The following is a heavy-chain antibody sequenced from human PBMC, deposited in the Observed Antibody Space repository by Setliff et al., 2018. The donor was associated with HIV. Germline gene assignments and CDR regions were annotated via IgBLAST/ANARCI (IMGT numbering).Heavy chain of an antibody. CDR2: IDPRSGST. Sequence: ASVKVSCKASGYTFTNFYMHWVRQAPGQGLEWMGIIDPRSGSTNYTEKFQARVMMTRDTSTTTVYMELSSLRFDDTAVYYCARDRGYRSGDICYPNYFDFWGQGTLVTVSS. D-gene: IGHD2-15*01. CDR1: GYTFTNFY. V-gene: IGHV1-46*01. J-gene: IGHJ4*02. CDR3: ARDRGYRSGDICYPNYFDF.